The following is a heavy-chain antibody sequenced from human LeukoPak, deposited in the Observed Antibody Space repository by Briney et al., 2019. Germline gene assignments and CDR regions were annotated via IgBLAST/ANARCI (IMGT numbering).Heavy chain of an antibody. J-gene: IGHJ4*02. CDR3: AKEGTGIHFDY. V-gene: IGHV3-30-3*02. CDR1: GFTFGDYA. CDR2: ISYDGGNT. Sequence: GGSLRLSCTASGFTFGDYAMSWFRQAPGKGLEWVAEISYDGGNTYYADSVKGRFTISRDNSKNTLYLQMNSLRAEDTAVYYCAKEGTGIHFDYWGQGTLVTVSS. D-gene: IGHD1-1*01.